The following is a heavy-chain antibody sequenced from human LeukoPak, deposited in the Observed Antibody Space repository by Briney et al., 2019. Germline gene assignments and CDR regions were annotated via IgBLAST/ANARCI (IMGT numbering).Heavy chain of an antibody. D-gene: IGHD3-22*01. V-gene: IGHV3-48*03. CDR3: ARGSVLNYDSSGYYSYYYYYMDV. Sequence: GGSLRLSCAASGFTFSSYEMNWVRQAPGKGLEWVSYISSSGSTIYYADSVKGRFTISRDNAKNSLYLQMNSLRAEDTAVYYCARGSVLNYDSSGYYSYYYYYMDVWGKGTTVTVSS. J-gene: IGHJ6*03. CDR2: ISSSGSTI. CDR1: GFTFSSYE.